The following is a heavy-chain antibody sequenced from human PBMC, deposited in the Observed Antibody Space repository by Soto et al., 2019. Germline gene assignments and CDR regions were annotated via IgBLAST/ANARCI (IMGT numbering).Heavy chain of an antibody. J-gene: IGHJ4*02. CDR2: IYYSGST. CDR3: VHHGGDPYYHDF. CDR1: GGSLSSSSW. V-gene: IGHV4-4*02. Sequence: QVQLQESGTGLVNPSGTLSLTCAVSGGSLSSSSWWSWVRQPPGKALEWLGEIYYSGSTKYNPSLNSRVTISADQSKNDFSLRLSSVTAADTAVYYCVHHGGDPYYHDFWGQGMLVTVSS. D-gene: IGHD4-17*01.